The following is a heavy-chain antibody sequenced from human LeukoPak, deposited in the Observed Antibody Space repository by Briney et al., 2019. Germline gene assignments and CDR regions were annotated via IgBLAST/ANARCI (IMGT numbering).Heavy chain of an antibody. CDR3: ARDRSEGHYDFWSGYYFDY. Sequence: SETLSLTCTVSGGSISNHYCSWIRQPPGKALEWIGYIYSGITNYNTSLKSRVTISMDTSKNQFSLKLSSVTAADTAVYYCARDRSEGHYDFWSGYYFDYWGQGTLVTVSS. V-gene: IGHV4-59*11. CDR2: IYSGIT. J-gene: IGHJ4*02. CDR1: GGSISNHY. D-gene: IGHD3-3*01.